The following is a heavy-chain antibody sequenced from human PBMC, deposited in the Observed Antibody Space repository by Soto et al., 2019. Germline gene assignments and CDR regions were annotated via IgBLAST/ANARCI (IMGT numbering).Heavy chain of an antibody. CDR2: INHSGST. CDR3: ARGVYSSSWLN. V-gene: IGHV4-34*01. J-gene: IGHJ4*02. Sequence: SETLSLTCAVYGGSFSGYYWSWIRQPPGKGLEWIGEINHSGSTNYNPSLKSRVTISVDTSKNQFSLKLSSVTAADTAVYYCARGVYSSSWLNWGQGTLVTVSS. D-gene: IGHD6-13*01. CDR1: GGSFSGYY.